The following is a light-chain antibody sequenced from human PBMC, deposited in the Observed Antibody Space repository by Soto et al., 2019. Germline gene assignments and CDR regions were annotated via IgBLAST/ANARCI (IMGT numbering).Light chain of an antibody. CDR1: QSVSDN. CDR3: QQSNNWPYT. V-gene: IGKV3-15*01. CDR2: GAS. Sequence: EIVMTQSPATLSVSGGERVTLSCRASQSVSDNLAWYQQKPGQAPRLLIYGASTRATTTPARFSGSGSGTEFTLTISSLQSEDFAVYFCQQSNNWPYTFGQGTKLDIK. J-gene: IGKJ2*01.